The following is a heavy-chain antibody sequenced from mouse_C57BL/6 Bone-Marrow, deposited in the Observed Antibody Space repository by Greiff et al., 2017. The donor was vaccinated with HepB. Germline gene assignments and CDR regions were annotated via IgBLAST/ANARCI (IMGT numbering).Heavy chain of an antibody. CDR3: ARGINYYGSSHWYFDV. CDR1: GYTFTSYW. CDR2: IYPGSGST. V-gene: IGHV1-55*01. Sequence: QVQLQQPGAELVKPGASVKMSCKASGYTFTSYWITWVKQRPGQGLEWIGDIYPGSGSTNYNEKFKSKATLTVDTSSSTAYMQLSSLTSEDSAVYYCARGINYYGSSHWYFDVWGTGTTVTVSS. J-gene: IGHJ1*03. D-gene: IGHD1-1*01.